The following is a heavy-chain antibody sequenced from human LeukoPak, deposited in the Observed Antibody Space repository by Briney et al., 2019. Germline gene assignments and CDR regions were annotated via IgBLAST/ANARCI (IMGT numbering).Heavy chain of an antibody. CDR1: GGSISSYY. V-gene: IGHV4-59*01. Sequence: SETLSLTCTVSGGSISSYYWSWIRQPPGKGLEWIGYIYYSGSTNYNPSLKSRVTISVDTSKNQFSLKLSSVTAADTAVYYCARGVGSSSWYGDYYYGMDVWGQGTTVTVSS. J-gene: IGHJ6*02. D-gene: IGHD6-13*01. CDR3: ARGVGSSSWYGDYYYGMDV. CDR2: IYYSGST.